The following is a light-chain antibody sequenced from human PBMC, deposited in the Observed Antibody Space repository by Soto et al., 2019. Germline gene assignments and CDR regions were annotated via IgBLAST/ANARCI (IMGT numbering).Light chain of an antibody. V-gene: IGLV1-44*01. CDR1: NSDIGSNS. CDR2: SND. CDR3: ATCVDSLNGVV. Sequence: QSVLTQPPSASGTPGQTITISCSGSNSDIGSNSVDWYQQFPGRTPRLLINSNDHRPSGVPDRFSGSKSGTSATLAISGLRSEDEADYYCATCVDSLNGVVFGGGTKVTVL. J-gene: IGLJ2*01.